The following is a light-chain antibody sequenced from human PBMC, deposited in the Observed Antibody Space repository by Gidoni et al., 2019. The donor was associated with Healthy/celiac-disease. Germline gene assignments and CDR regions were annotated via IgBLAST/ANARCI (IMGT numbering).Light chain of an antibody. CDR2: CAS. V-gene: IGKV3-15*01. Sequence: EIVMTQSPATLSVSPGERATLSCRASQSVSSNLAWYQQKPGQAPRLLISCASTRATGIPARFSGSGSGTEFTLTISSLQSEDFAVYYCQQYNNWPPGTFGQGTKVEIK. CDR1: QSVSSN. CDR3: QQYNNWPPGT. J-gene: IGKJ1*01.